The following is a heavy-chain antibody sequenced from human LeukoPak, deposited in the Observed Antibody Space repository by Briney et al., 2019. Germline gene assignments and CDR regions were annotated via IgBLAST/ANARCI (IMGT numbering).Heavy chain of an antibody. CDR2: ISAYNGNT. J-gene: IGHJ4*02. Sequence: APVKVSCKASGYTFTTYGISWGRQAPGQGLGWMGWISAYNGNTNYAQKLQGRVTMTTDTSTSTAYMELRSLRSDDTAVYYCARFERGGAPTVDYWGQGTLVTVSS. V-gene: IGHV1-18*01. D-gene: IGHD1-1*01. CDR3: ARFERGGAPTVDY. CDR1: GYTFTTYG.